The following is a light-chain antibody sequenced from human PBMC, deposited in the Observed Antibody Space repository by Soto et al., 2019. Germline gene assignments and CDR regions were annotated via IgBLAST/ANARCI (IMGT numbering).Light chain of an antibody. CDR1: QSAFFNNKNH. CDR3: QQYYGSPPLFT. V-gene: IGKV4-1*01. Sequence: DIVMTQSPDSLAVSLGARATINCKSSQSAFFNNKNHLAWYQQKPGQPPKLLIYWASTRASGVPDRFSGSGSGTDFTLTISSLQSEDVAVYFCQQYYGSPPLFTFVPGTKVDIK. CDR2: WAS. J-gene: IGKJ3*01.